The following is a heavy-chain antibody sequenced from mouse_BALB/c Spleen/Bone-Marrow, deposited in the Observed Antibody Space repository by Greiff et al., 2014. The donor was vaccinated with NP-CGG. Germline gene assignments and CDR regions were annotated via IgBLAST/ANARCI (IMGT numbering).Heavy chain of an antibody. D-gene: IGHD1-2*01. J-gene: IGHJ3*01. CDR3: ARYATATYWFAY. V-gene: IGHV1S81*02. CDR2: INPSNGRT. CDR1: GYTFTSSW. Sequence: VQLQQSGAELVKPGASVKLSCKASGYTFTSSWMHWVKQRPGQGLEWIGEINPSNGRTNYNEKFKSKATMTVDKSSSTAYMQLSSRTSEDSAVYYCARYATATYWFAYWGQGTLVTVSA.